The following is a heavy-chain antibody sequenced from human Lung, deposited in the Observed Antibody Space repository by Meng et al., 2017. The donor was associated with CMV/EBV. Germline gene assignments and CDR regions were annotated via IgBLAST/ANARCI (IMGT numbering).Heavy chain of an antibody. V-gene: IGHV4-59*01. Sequence: GSLRLXCTVSGGSISSSYWSWIRQPSGKGLEWIGYISYTGSTNYNPSLKSRVTISLDTSKNQFSLRLNSVTAADTALYYCARDGTGFYFDYWGQGTLVTVSS. CDR2: ISYTGST. D-gene: IGHD3/OR15-3a*01. J-gene: IGHJ4*02. CDR3: ARDGTGFYFDY. CDR1: GGSISSSY.